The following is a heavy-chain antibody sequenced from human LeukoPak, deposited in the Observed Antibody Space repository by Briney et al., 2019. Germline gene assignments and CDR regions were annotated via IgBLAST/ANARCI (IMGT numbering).Heavy chain of an antibody. J-gene: IGHJ4*02. CDR1: GFTFRNYA. D-gene: IGHD6-19*01. Sequence: GGSLRLSCAASGFTFRNYAMSWVRQAPGKGLEWISGISGSGGITNFADSVKGRLTISRDNSKNIVYLQMNSLRAEDTAVYYCAKEERSSAWPAFDYWGQGTQVTVSS. CDR2: ISGSGGIT. CDR3: AKEERSSAWPAFDY. V-gene: IGHV3-23*01.